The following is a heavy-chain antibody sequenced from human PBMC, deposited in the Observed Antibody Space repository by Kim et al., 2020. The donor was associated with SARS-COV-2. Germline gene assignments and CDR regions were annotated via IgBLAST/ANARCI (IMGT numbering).Heavy chain of an antibody. V-gene: IGHV4-39*01. CDR3: ASRDQWLAPFDY. CDR2: IYYSGST. J-gene: IGHJ4*02. D-gene: IGHD6-19*01. Sequence: SETLSLTCTVSGGSISSSSYYWGWIRQPPGKGLEWIGSIYYSGSTYYNPSLKSRVTISVDTSKNQFSLKLSSVTAADTAVYYCASRDQWLAPFDYWGQGTLVTVSS. CDR1: GGSISSSSYY.